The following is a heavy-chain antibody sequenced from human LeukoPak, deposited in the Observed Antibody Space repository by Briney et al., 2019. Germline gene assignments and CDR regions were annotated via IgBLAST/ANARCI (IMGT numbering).Heavy chain of an antibody. CDR2: ISSSSSYI. CDR3: ARDRSCTNGVCYPGYFDY. J-gene: IGHJ4*02. V-gene: IGHV3-21*01. CDR1: GFTFSSYS. Sequence: KSGGSLRLSCAASGFTFSSYSMNWVRQAPGKGLEWVSSISSSSSYIYYADSVKGRFTISRDNAKNSLYLQMNSLRAEDTAVYYCARDRSCTNGVCYPGYFDYWGQGTLVTVSS. D-gene: IGHD2-8*01.